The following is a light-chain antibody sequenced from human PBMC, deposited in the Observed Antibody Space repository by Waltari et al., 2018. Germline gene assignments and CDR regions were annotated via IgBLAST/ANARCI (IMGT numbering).Light chain of an antibody. V-gene: IGLV2-11*01. CDR1: SSDVGGYDY. CDR3: CSYGGSYTS. Sequence: QSALTQPRSVSGSPGQSVTISCTGTSSDVGGYDYVSWSQQHPGKAPKLLIYEVSKRPSGVPDRFSGSKSGTTASLTISGLQAADEADYYCCSYGGSYTSFGGGTKLTVL. CDR2: EVS. J-gene: IGLJ3*02.